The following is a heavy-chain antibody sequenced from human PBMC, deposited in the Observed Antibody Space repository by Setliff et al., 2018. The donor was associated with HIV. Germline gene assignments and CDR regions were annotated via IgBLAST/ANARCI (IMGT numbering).Heavy chain of an antibody. J-gene: IGHJ6*03. CDR3: ARDDHGALMGVIIRYYYMDV. D-gene: IGHD3-10*01. V-gene: IGHV3-20*04. CDR1: GFTFDDYG. CDR2: INWNGGST. Sequence: PSETLSLTCAASGFTFDDYGMSWVRQAPGKGLEWVSGINWNGGSTGYADSVKGRFTISRDNAKNSLYLQMNSLRAEDTAVYYCARDDHGALMGVIIRYYYMDVWGKGTTVTVSS.